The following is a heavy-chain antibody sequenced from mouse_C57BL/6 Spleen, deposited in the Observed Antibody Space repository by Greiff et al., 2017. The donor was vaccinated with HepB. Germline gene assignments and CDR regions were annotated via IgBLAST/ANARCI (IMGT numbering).Heavy chain of an antibody. Sequence: QVQLQQSGAELVRPGTSVKVSCKASGYAFTNYLIEWVKQRPGQGLEWIGVINPGSGGTNYNEKFKGKATLTADKSSSTAYMQLSSLTSEDSAVYFCARRTDGAWFAYWGQGTLVTVSA. CDR1: GYAFTNYL. CDR2: INPGSGGT. J-gene: IGHJ3*01. V-gene: IGHV1-54*01. CDR3: ARRTDGAWFAY.